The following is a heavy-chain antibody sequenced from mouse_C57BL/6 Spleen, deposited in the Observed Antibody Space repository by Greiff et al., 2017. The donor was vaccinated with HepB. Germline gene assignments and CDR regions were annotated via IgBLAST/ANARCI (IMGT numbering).Heavy chain of an antibody. CDR2: INPGSGGT. CDR3: ARDYGSSDWYFDV. CDR1: GYAFTNYL. D-gene: IGHD1-1*01. V-gene: IGHV1-54*01. Sequence: VQLKQSGAELVRPGTSVKVSCKASGYAFTNYLIEWVKQRPGQGLEWIGVINPGSGGTNYNEKFKGKATLTADKSSSTAYMQLSSLTSEDSAVYFCARDYGSSDWYFDVWGTGTTVTVSS. J-gene: IGHJ1*03.